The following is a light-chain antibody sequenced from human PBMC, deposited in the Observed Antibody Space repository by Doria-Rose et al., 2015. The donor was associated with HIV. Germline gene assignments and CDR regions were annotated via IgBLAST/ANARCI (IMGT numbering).Light chain of an antibody. V-gene: IGKV3-20*01. J-gene: IGKJ1*01. CDR1: QSVSSTY. CDR3: HQYGTSWT. CDR2: DGP. Sequence: TQSPGTLSLSQGERATLSCRASQSVSSTYLDWYQQNPGQATSLLIYDGPTRATGIPDRFSASGSGADFTLTINRLEPEDFALYYCHQYGTSWTFGQGTKVEI.